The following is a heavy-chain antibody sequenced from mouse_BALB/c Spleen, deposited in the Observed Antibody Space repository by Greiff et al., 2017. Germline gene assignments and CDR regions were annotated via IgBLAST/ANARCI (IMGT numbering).Heavy chain of an antibody. D-gene: IGHD2-4*01. CDR1: GYSITSDYA. CDR3: ARLGLRSWFAY. Sequence: EVHLVESGPGLVKPSQSLSLTCTVTGYSITSDYAWNWIRQFPGNKLEWMGYISYSGSTSYNPSLKSRISITRDTSKNQFFLQLNSVTTEDTATYYCARLGLRSWFAYWGQGTLVTVSA. CDR2: ISYSGST. J-gene: IGHJ3*01. V-gene: IGHV3-2*02.